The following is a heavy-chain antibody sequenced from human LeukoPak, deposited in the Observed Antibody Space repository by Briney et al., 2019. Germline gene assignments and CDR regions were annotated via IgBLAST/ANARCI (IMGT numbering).Heavy chain of an antibody. Sequence: ASVKVSCKASGYTFTSYGISWVRQAPGQGLEWMGWISTYNGNTNYAQKLQGRVTMTTDTSTSTAYMELRSQRSDDTAVYYCARDTRYRVAAAGTPSYAFDMWGQGTMVTVSS. V-gene: IGHV1-18*01. D-gene: IGHD6-13*01. CDR3: ARDTRYRVAAAGTPSYAFDM. CDR1: GYTFTSYG. CDR2: ISTYNGNT. J-gene: IGHJ3*02.